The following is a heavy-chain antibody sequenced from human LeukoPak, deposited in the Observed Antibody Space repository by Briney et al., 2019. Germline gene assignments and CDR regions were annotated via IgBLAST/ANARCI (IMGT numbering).Heavy chain of an antibody. Sequence: GGSLRLSCAASGFTFSAYNMNWGPQAPGKGLEWGSYITNGGSTIHHADSVKSRFTISRDNAKKTLYLQMTTLSAEDTAVYYCARSIGLTGGGVDVWGQGTTV. CDR3: ARSIGLTGGGVDV. J-gene: IGHJ6*02. CDR2: ITNGGSTI. CDR1: GFTFSAYN. D-gene: IGHD3-9*01. V-gene: IGHV3-11*01.